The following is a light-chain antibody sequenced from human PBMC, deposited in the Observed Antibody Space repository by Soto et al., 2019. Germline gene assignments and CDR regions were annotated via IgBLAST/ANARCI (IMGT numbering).Light chain of an antibody. CDR1: QTVGGH. CDR3: QHHSNWLRT. Sequence: EVVLTQSPATLSLSPGERATLSCRASQTVGGHFAWYQQKPGQAPRLLISETSNRATGIPGRFSGSGSGTDVTLTISSLEPEDFAVCYCQHHSNWLRTFGGGTKVEIE. J-gene: IGKJ4*01. CDR2: ETS. V-gene: IGKV3-11*01.